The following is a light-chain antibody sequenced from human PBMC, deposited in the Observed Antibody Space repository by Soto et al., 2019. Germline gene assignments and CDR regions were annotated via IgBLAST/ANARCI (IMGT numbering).Light chain of an antibody. Sequence: EIVLTQSPATLSWSPGERATLFCRASQSVSSYLAWYQQKPGQAPRLLIYDASNRATGIPARFSGSGSGTDFTLTISSLEPEDFAVYYCQQRSNWYTFGQGTKVDI. J-gene: IGKJ2*01. CDR3: QQRSNWYT. CDR1: QSVSSY. V-gene: IGKV3-11*01. CDR2: DAS.